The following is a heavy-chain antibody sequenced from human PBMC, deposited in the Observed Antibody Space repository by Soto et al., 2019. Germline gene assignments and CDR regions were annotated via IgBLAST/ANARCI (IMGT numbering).Heavy chain of an antibody. CDR2: IYYSGST. CDR3: ARGVIH. Sequence: LSLTCTVSGGSISSGDYYWSWIRQHPGKGLEWIGYIYYSGSTSYNPSLKSRLTISVDTSKNQFSLKLSSVTAADTAVYYCARGVIHWGQGTLVTVSS. D-gene: IGHD3-16*02. J-gene: IGHJ4*02. V-gene: IGHV4-31*03. CDR1: GGSISSGDYY.